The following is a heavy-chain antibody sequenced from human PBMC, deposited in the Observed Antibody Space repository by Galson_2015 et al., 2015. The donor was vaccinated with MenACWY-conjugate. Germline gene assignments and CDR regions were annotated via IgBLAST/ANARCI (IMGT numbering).Heavy chain of an antibody. D-gene: IGHD6-19*01. CDR3: GRGSSGWKGMDI. V-gene: IGHV3-74*03. J-gene: IGHJ6*02. Sequence: SLRLSCAASGFAFSNYCMHWVRQAPGKGLEWVSRISAGGISIMYGDSVRGRFTISRDDAENTLYLKMDSLRADDTAVYFCGRGSSGWKGMDIWGQGTTVTVSS. CDR1: GFAFSNYC. CDR2: ISAGGISI.